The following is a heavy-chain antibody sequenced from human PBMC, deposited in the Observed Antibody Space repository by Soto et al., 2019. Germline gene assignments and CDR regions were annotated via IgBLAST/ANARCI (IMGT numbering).Heavy chain of an antibody. CDR3: ARAIVVVVAVDY. D-gene: IGHD2-15*01. V-gene: IGHV4-39*01. Sequence: SETLSLTCTVSGGSISSSSYYWGWIRQPPGKGLEWIGSIYYSGSTYYNPSLKSRVTISVDTSKNQFSLKLSSVTAADTAVYYCARAIVVVVAVDYWGQGTPVTVSS. CDR1: GGSISSSSYY. J-gene: IGHJ4*02. CDR2: IYYSGST.